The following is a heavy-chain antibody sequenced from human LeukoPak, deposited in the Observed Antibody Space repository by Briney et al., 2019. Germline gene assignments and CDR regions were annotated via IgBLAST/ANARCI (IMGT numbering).Heavy chain of an antibody. D-gene: IGHD1-26*01. CDR3: ARDWGWELEADALDI. V-gene: IGHV3-48*03. CDR2: ISSSGSTI. J-gene: IGHJ3*02. Sequence: GGSLRLSCAASGFTFSSYEMNWVRQAPGKGLEWVSYISSSGSTIYYADSVKSRFTISRDNAKNSLYLQMNSLRAEDTAVYYCARDWGWELEADALDIWGQGTMVTVSS. CDR1: GFTFSSYE.